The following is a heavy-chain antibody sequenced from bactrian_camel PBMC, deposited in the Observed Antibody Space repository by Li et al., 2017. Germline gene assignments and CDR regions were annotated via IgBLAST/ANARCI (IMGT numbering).Heavy chain of an antibody. CDR3: GVGPRNRESCGKYTANF. CDR1: GLSVSDFS. J-gene: IGHJ4*01. V-gene: IGHV3S1*01. CDR2: ITLETGNT. Sequence: QVQLVESGGGSVQTGGSLRLTCAPSGLSVSDFSMAWFRQAPGKEREGVATITLETGNTDYADSVKGRFTISQDNAKNTVTLQMNNLTSDDAGMYYCGVGPRNRESCGKYTANFWGQGTQVTVS.